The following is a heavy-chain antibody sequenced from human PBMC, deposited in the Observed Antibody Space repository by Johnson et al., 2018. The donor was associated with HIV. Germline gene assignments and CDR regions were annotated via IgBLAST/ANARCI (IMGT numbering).Heavy chain of an antibody. CDR2: ISYDGSSK. CDR3: AKLHCAGGVCNFDILYDAFDT. Sequence: QVQLVESGGGVVQPGRSLRLSCAASGFTFSSYTMHWVRHVPDKGLEWVALISYDGSSKYYADSVKGRFTISRDNSKNTLYLQMNSLRAEDTAVYYCAKLHCAGGVCNFDILYDAFDTWGHGTMVTVSS. CDR1: GFTFSSYT. J-gene: IGHJ3*02. D-gene: IGHD2-8*02. V-gene: IGHV3-30-3*02.